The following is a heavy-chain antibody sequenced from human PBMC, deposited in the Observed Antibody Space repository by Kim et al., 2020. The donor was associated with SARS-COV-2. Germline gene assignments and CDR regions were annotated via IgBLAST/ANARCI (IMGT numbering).Heavy chain of an antibody. V-gene: IGHV1-3*04. CDR2: ISIGHDDT. D-gene: IGHD6-19*01. J-gene: IGHJ4*02. CDR3: ARGSGWAFDY. Sequence: ASVKVSCKASGYTFINYVMHWVRQAPGQRLEWMGLISIGHDDTKYSQKFRGRVTITRDTTASTAYMGLSSLRSEDTAVYYCARGSGWAFDYWGQGTLVTVAS. CDR1: GYTFINYV.